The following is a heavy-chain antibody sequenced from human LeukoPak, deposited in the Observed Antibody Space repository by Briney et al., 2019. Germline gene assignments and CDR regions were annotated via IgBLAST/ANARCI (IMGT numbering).Heavy chain of an antibody. V-gene: IGHV3-30*18. CDR1: GFTFSSYG. CDR3: AKPTSRRLGGVFDY. Sequence: GRSLRLSCAASGFTFSSYGMHWVRQAPGKGLEWVAVISYDGSNKYSADSVKGRFTISRDNSKNTLYLQMNSLRAEDTAVYYCAKPTSRRLGGVFDYWGQGTLVTVSS. J-gene: IGHJ4*02. CDR2: ISYDGSNK. D-gene: IGHD3-10*01.